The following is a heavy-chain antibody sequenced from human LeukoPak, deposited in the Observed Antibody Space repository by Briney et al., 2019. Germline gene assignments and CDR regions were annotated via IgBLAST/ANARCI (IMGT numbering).Heavy chain of an antibody. Sequence: GGSLRLSCAASGFTFSSYAMHWVRQAPGKGLEWVAVISYDGSNKYYADSVKGRFTISRDNSKNTLYLQMNSLRAEDTAVYYCAKDLRDRAAFDIWGQGTMVTVSS. J-gene: IGHJ3*02. CDR2: ISYDGSNK. CDR3: AKDLRDRAAFDI. CDR1: GFTFSSYA. D-gene: IGHD1-14*01. V-gene: IGHV3-30-3*01.